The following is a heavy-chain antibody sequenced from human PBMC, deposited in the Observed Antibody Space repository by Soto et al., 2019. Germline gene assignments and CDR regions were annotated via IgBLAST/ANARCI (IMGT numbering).Heavy chain of an antibody. CDR3: ARHGSSWAMLDY. V-gene: IGHV4-59*08. CDR1: GGSISSYY. CDR2: IYYSGST. J-gene: IGHJ4*02. Sequence: TLSLTCTVSGGSISSYYWSWIRQPPGKGLEWIGYIYYSGSTNYNPSLKSRVTISVDTSKNQFSLKLSSVTAADTAVYYCARHGSSWAMLDYWGQGTLVTVSS. D-gene: IGHD2-2*01.